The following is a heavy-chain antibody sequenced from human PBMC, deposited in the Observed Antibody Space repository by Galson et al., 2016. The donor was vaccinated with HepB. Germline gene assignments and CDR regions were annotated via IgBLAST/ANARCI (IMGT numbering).Heavy chain of an antibody. CDR2: ISGVGDNT. CDR3: TGDD. Sequence: SLRLSCAASGFPFDFNNYAMTWVRQAPGKGLEWVSSISGVGDNTQYADSVRGRFATSRDNSKRMVYLQMNSLRAEDTAVYFCTGDDWGQGTLVTVSS. J-gene: IGHJ4*02. CDR1: GFPFDFNNYA. V-gene: IGHV3-23*01.